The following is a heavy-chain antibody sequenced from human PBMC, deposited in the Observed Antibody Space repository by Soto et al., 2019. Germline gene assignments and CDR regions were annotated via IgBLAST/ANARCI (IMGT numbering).Heavy chain of an antibody. J-gene: IGHJ6*03. Sequence: GGSLRLSCAASGFTFSSYWMSWVRQAPGKGLEWVANIKQDGSEKYYVDSVKGRFTISRDNAKNSLYLQMNSLRAEDTAVYYLARVWNMYYYYMDVRGQGTSVTV. V-gene: IGHV3-7*01. D-gene: IGHD1-1*01. CDR3: ARVWNMYYYYMDV. CDR1: GFTFSSYW. CDR2: IKQDGSEK.